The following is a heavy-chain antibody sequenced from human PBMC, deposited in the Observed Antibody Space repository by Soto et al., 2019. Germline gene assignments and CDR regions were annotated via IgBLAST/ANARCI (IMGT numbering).Heavy chain of an antibody. CDR3: ARVSGYYFLDY. J-gene: IGHJ4*02. D-gene: IGHD5-12*01. CDR1: GGTFSSYS. V-gene: IGHV1-69*02. CDR2: IIPILGIA. Sequence: SVKVSCKASGGTFSSYSISWVRQAPGQGLEWMGRIIPILGIANYAQKFQGRVTITADKSTSTAYMELSSLRSEDTAVYYCARVSGYYFLDYWGQGTLVTVSS.